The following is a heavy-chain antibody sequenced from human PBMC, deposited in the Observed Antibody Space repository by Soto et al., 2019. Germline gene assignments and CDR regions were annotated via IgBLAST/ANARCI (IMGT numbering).Heavy chain of an antibody. CDR3: GKVLVGATGHTDSDS. CDR2: IAYNWVT. Sequence: SSETLSLTCTVSGGSIYRSGYYWGWIRQPPGRGLEWIGNIAYNWVTYSNPSLKSRVTISRDTSKNQFSLKLSSVTAADPALYYCGKVLVGATGHTDSDSWGPGALVTVSS. V-gene: IGHV4-39*01. D-gene: IGHD2-15*01. J-gene: IGHJ4*02. CDR1: GGSIYRSGYY.